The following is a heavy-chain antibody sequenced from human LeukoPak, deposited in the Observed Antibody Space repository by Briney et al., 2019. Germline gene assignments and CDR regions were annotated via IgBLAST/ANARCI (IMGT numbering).Heavy chain of an antibody. CDR2: ISSSSSYI. J-gene: IGHJ4*02. V-gene: IGHV3-21*01. CDR3: ARLGYYGGYDRSPIDY. D-gene: IGHD5-12*01. CDR1: GFTFSGYT. Sequence: PGGSLRLSCAASGFTFSGYTMNWVRQAPGKGLEWVSSISSSSSYIYYADSVKGRFTISRDNAKKSLYLQMNSLRAEDTAVYYCARLGYYGGYDRSPIDYWGQGTLVTVSS.